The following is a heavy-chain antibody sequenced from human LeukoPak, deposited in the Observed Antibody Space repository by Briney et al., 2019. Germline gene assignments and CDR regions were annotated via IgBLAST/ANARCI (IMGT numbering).Heavy chain of an antibody. Sequence: SETPSLTCAVYGGSFSGYYWSWIRQPPGKGLEWIGEINHSGSTNYNPSLKSRVTISVDTSKNQFSLKLSSVTAADTAVYYCARAVRSYGMDVWGQGTTVTVSS. CDR2: INHSGST. CDR3: ARAVRSYGMDV. J-gene: IGHJ6*02. D-gene: IGHD4-17*01. CDR1: GGSFSGYY. V-gene: IGHV4-34*01.